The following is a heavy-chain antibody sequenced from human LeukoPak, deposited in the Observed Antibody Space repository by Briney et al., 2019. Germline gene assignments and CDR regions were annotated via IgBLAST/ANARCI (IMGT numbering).Heavy chain of an antibody. Sequence: GGSLRLSCAASGFSFSSHWVHWVRQAPGKGLEWVSSISSSSSYIYYADSVKGRFTISRDNAKNSLYLQMNSLRAEDTAVYYCARVYCGGDCYHPPDDYWGQGTLVTVSS. CDR2: ISSSSSYI. V-gene: IGHV3-21*01. CDR3: ARVYCGGDCYHPPDDY. CDR1: GFSFSSHW. D-gene: IGHD2-21*02. J-gene: IGHJ4*02.